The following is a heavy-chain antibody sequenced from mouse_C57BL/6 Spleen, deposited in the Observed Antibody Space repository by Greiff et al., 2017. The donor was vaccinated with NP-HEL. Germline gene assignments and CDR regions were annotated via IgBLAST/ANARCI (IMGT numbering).Heavy chain of an antibody. D-gene: IGHD1-1*01. CDR1: GYTFTSYT. CDR3: ARNGSSFHWYFDV. J-gene: IGHJ1*03. V-gene: IGHV1-4*01. CDR2: INPSSGYT. Sequence: VQLQQSGAELARPGASVKMSCKASGYTFTSYTMHWVKQRPGQGLEWIGYINPSSGYTKYNQKFKDKATLTADKSSSTAYMQLSSLTSEDSAVYYCARNGSSFHWYFDVWGTGTTGTVSS.